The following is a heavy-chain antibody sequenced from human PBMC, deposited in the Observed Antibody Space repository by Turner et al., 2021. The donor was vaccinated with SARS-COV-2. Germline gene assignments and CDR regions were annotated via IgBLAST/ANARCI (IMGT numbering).Heavy chain of an antibody. CDR3: AKDKWGTLQHALDF. Sequence: EVQLVESGGGLIQPGGSLRLSCAASGFTVSSNYMSWVRQAPGKGLEWVSVIYSGGSTYYADSVKGRFTISRDNSKNTLYLQMSSLRAEDTAVYYCAKDKWGTLQHALDFWGQGTLVTVSS. J-gene: IGHJ4*02. CDR1: GFTVSSNY. D-gene: IGHD3-16*01. CDR2: IYSGGST. V-gene: IGHV3-66*03.